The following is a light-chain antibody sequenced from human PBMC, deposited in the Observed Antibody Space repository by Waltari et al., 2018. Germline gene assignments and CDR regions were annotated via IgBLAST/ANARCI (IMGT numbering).Light chain of an antibody. V-gene: IGKV3-20*01. CDR3: QQYGGSRT. Sequence: EIVLTQSPGTLSLSAGEGATLSCRASQSISNFLAWHQQKPGQAPRLLIYGASNRATGIPDRVSGSVSGTEFTLTISRLEPEDFAVYYCQQYGGSRTFGQGTKVELK. CDR2: GAS. J-gene: IGKJ1*01. CDR1: QSISNF.